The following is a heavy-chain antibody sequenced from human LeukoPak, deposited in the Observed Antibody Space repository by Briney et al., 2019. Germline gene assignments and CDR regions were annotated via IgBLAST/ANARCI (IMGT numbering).Heavy chain of an antibody. Sequence: GGSLRLSCAASGFTFTSYWMSWVRQAPGKGLEWVANIKDDGGEKYYVDSVKGGFTISRDNTKNLLYLQMNSLRAEDTAVYYCGRDPYYDSLDYWGQGTLVTVSS. J-gene: IGHJ4*02. CDR2: IKDDGGEK. D-gene: IGHD3-22*01. CDR3: GRDPYYDSLDY. CDR1: GFTFTSYW. V-gene: IGHV3-7*01.